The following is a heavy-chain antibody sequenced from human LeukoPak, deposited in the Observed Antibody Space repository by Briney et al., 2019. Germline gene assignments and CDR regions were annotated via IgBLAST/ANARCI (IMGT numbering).Heavy chain of an antibody. CDR1: GGSFSGYY. CDR2: INHSGST. Sequence: SKTLSLTCAVYGGSFSGYYWSWIRQPPGKGLEWIGEINHSGSTNYNPSLKSRVTISVDTSKNQFSLKLSSVTAADTAVYYCASMAVAGRLEAYWGQGTLVTVSS. D-gene: IGHD6-19*01. CDR3: ASMAVAGRLEAY. J-gene: IGHJ4*02. V-gene: IGHV4-34*01.